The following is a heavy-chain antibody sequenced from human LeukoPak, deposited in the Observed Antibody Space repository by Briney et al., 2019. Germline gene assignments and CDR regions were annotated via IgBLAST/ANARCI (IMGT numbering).Heavy chain of an antibody. CDR1: GFTFSSYW. CDR3: AKRIQSAMAMGY. Sequence: PGGSLRLSCAASGFTFSSYWMSWVRQAPGKGLEWVSDISGSGGSTYYADSVKGRFTISRDNSKNTMYLQMNSLRAEDTAVYYCAKRIQSAMAMGYWGQGTLVTVSS. D-gene: IGHD5-18*01. CDR2: ISGSGGST. J-gene: IGHJ4*02. V-gene: IGHV3-23*01.